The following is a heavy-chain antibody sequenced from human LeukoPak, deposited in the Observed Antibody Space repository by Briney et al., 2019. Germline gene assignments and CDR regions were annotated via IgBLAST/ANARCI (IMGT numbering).Heavy chain of an antibody. CDR3: ASPYGSGSYYNPLDY. V-gene: IGHV3-48*04. J-gene: IGHJ4*02. CDR1: GFTFSSYS. D-gene: IGHD3-10*01. Sequence: GGSLRLSCAASGFTFSSYSMNWVRQAPGKGLEWVSYISSSSSTIYYADSVKGRFTISRDNAKNSLYLQMNSLRAEDTAVYYCASPYGSGSYYNPLDYWGQGTLVTVSS. CDR2: ISSSSSTI.